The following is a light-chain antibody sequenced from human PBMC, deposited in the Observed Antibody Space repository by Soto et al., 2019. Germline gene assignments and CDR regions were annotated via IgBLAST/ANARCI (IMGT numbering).Light chain of an antibody. CDR3: QSYDSSLSVLVV. V-gene: IGLV1-40*01. CDR1: SSNIGAGYD. J-gene: IGLJ2*01. Sequence: QSVLTQPPSVSGAPGQRVTISCTGSSSNIGAGYDVHWYQQLPGTAPKLLIYGNSNRPSGVPDRFSGSKSGTSASLAITGLQAEDEADYYCQSYDSSLSVLVVFGGGTKLTFL. CDR2: GNS.